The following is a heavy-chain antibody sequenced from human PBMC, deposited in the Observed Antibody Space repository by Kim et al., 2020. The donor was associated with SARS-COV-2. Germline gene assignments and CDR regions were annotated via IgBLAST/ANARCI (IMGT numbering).Heavy chain of an antibody. D-gene: IGHD3-10*01. CDR3: AREILRGSVVTPAP. J-gene: IGHJ5*02. V-gene: IGHV3-21*01. CDR1: GFTFSSYS. CDR2: ISSSSSYI. Sequence: GGSLRLSCAASGFTFSSYSMNWVRQAPGKGLEWVSSISSSSSYIYYADSVKGRFTISRDNAKNSLYLQMNSLRAEDTAVYYCAREILRGSVVTPAPWGQGTLVTVSS.